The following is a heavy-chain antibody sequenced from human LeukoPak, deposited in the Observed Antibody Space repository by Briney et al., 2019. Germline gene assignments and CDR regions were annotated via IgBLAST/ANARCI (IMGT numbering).Heavy chain of an antibody. CDR1: GFTFSSYE. V-gene: IGHV3-48*03. J-gene: IGHJ4*02. CDR3: ARAIAAAGPFDY. Sequence: GGSLRLSCAASGFTFSSYEMNWVRQAPGKGLEWVSHISSSGSTIYYADSVKGRFTISRDNAKNSLYLQMNSLRAEDTAVYYCARAIAAAGPFDYWGQGTLVTVSS. CDR2: ISSSGSTI. D-gene: IGHD6-13*01.